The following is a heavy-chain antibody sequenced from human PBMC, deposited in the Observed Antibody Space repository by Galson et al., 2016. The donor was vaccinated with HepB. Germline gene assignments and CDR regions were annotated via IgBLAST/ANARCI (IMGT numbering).Heavy chain of an antibody. CDR2: ISYDGSNK. CDR3: ARDRGYSYGYLVSYYFDY. J-gene: IGHJ4*02. Sequence: SLRLSCAASGFTFSSYAMHWVRQAPGKGLEGVAVISYDGSNKYYADSVKGRFTISRDNSKNTLYLQMNSLRAEDTAVYYCARDRGYSYGYLVSYYFDYWGQGTLVTVSS. CDR1: GFTFSSYA. V-gene: IGHV3-30-3*01. D-gene: IGHD5-18*01.